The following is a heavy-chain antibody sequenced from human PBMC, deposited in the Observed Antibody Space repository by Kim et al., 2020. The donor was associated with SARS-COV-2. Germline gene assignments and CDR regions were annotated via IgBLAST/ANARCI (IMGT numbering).Heavy chain of an antibody. J-gene: IGHJ4*02. V-gene: IGHV3-43*02. D-gene: IGHD3-10*01. CDR1: GFTFDDYA. CDR2: ISGDTGST. CDR3: AKDRSYYGSGSYSDY. Sequence: GGSLRLSCAASGFTFDDYAMHWVRQAPGKGMQWVSLISGDTGSTYYADSVKGRFTISRDNSKNSLYLQMNSLRTEDTALYYCAKDRSYYGSGSYSDYWGQGTLVTVSS.